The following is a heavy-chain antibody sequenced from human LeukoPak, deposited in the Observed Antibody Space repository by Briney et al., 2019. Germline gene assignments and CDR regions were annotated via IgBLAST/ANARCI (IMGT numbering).Heavy chain of an antibody. CDR3: ARGRRVYYYDSSGYYVIAY. J-gene: IGHJ4*02. Sequence: GGSLRLSCAASGFTFDDYGMSWVRQAPGKGLEWVSGINWNGGSTGYADSVRGRFTISRDNAKNSLYLQMNSLRAEDTALYYCARGRRVYYYDSSGYYVIAYWGQGTLVTVSS. CDR2: INWNGGST. CDR1: GFTFDDYG. V-gene: IGHV3-20*04. D-gene: IGHD3-22*01.